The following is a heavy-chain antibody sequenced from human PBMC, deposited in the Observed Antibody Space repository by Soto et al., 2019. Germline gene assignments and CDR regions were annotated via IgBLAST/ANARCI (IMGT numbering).Heavy chain of an antibody. CDR3: ARGRSGSFDY. D-gene: IGHD1-26*01. V-gene: IGHV4-59*12. J-gene: IGHJ4*02. CDR1: GVSFSSYY. Sequence: SETLSLTCTVSGVSFSSYYWSWIRQPPGKGLEWIGYISNSGGTNYNPSLKSRVTISVGTSRNQVSLKLSSVTGADTAIYYCARGRSGSFDYWGQGTLVTVSS. CDR2: ISNSGGT.